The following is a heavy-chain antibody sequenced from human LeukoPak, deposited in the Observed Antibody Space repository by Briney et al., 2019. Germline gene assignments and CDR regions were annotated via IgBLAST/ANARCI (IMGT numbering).Heavy chain of an antibody. D-gene: IGHD2-15*01. CDR3: ARGRGPNCSGGSCYFLN. CDR1: GYTFTSYD. V-gene: IGHV1-8*01. CDR2: MNPNSGNT. J-gene: IGHJ6*04. Sequence: ASVKVSCKASGYTFTSYDINWVRQATGQGLEWMGWMNPNSGNTGYAQKFQGRVTMTRNTSISTAYMELSSLRSEDTAVYYCARGRGPNCSGGSCYFLNWGKGTTVTISS.